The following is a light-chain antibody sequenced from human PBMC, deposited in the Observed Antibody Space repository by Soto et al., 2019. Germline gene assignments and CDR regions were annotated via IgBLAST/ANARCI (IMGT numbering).Light chain of an antibody. V-gene: IGKV3-20*01. CDR3: QQYGSSPLLT. CDR1: QSVSSSY. Sequence: EIVLTQSPGTLSLSPGERATLSCRASQSVSSSYLAWYQQKPGQAPRLLIYGASNRATGIPDRFSGSGSGTDFTLTISRLETEDFAAYYCQQYGSSPLLTFGGGTKVEIK. CDR2: GAS. J-gene: IGKJ4*01.